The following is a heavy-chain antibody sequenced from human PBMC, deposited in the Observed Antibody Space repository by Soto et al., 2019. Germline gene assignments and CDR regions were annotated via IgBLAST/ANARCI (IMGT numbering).Heavy chain of an antibody. V-gene: IGHV1-2*02. CDR2: INPNSGGT. CDR3: ARVCSSNSCYTVNYYYGMDV. J-gene: IGHJ6*02. CDR1: GYTFTGYY. D-gene: IGHD2-2*02. Sequence: GASVKVSCKASGYTFTGYYMHWVRQAPGQGLEWMGWINPNSGGTNYAQKFQGRVTMTRDTSISTAYMELSRLRSDDTAVYYCARVCSSNSCYTVNYYYGMDVWGQGTTVTVSS.